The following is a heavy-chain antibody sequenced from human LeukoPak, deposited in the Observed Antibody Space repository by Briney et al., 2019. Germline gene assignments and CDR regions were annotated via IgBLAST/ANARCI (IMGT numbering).Heavy chain of an antibody. J-gene: IGHJ4*02. CDR2: LSGSGSST. V-gene: IGHV3-23*01. D-gene: IGHD2-15*01. Sequence: PGGSLRLSCAASGFTFSSYAMSWVRQAPGKGLEWVSGLSGSGSSTYYADSVKGRFTISRDNSKNTLYLQMNSLRAEDTAVYYCAKSLLASGTRGFDYWGQGTLVTVSS. CDR1: GFTFSSYA. CDR3: AKSLLASGTRGFDY.